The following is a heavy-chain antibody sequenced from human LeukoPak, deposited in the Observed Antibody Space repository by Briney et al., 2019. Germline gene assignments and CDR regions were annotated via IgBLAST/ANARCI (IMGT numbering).Heavy chain of an antibody. J-gene: IGHJ4*02. D-gene: IGHD6-19*01. Sequence: PSETLSLTCTVSGGSISSGGYYWSWIRQHPGKGLEWIGYIYYSGSTYYNPSLKSRVTISVDTSKNQFSLKLSSVTAADTAVYYCARVTIAVAGIIEYWGQGTLVTVSS. CDR2: IYYSGST. CDR3: ARVTIAVAGIIEY. CDR1: GGSISSGGYY. V-gene: IGHV4-31*03.